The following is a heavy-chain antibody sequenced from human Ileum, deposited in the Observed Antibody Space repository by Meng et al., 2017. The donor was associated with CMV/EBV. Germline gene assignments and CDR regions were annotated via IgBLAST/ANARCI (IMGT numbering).Heavy chain of an antibody. D-gene: IGHD2-2*02. V-gene: IGHV3-23*01. CDR1: GFSFSNFA. CDR2: IRANAGGT. Sequence: GESLKISCDASGFSFSNFAMVWVRLAPGKGLEWVSGIRANAGGTYYADSVKGRFTISRDNSKNTLYLQMNSLRAEDTATFYCAKTYRGTTSCSTPYYYFGLDVWGQGTTVTVSS. J-gene: IGHJ6*02. CDR3: AKTYRGTTSCSTPYYYFGLDV.